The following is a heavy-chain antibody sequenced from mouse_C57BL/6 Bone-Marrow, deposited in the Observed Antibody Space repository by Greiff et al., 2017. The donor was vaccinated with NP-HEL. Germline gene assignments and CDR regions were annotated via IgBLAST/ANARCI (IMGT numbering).Heavy chain of an antibody. V-gene: IGHV1-82*01. J-gene: IGHJ2*01. D-gene: IGHD1-1*01. Sequence: LEESGPELVKPGASVKISCKASGYAFSSSWMNWVKQRPGKGLEWIGRIYPGDGDTNYNGKFKGKATLTADKSSSTAYMQLSSLTSEDSAVYFCARLLGDFDYWGQGTTLTVSS. CDR2: IYPGDGDT. CDR3: ARLLGDFDY. CDR1: GYAFSSSW.